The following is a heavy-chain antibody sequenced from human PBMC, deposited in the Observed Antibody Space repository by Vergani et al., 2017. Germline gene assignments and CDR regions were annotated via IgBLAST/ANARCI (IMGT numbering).Heavy chain of an antibody. CDR2: IYYSGST. D-gene: IGHD5-12*01. Sequence: QVQLQESGPGLVKPSETLSLTCTVSGGSISSYYWSWIRQPPGKGLEWIGYIYYSGSTNYNPSLKSRVTISVDTSKNQFSLKLSSVTAADTAVYYCARGGYSGYDPVDYWGQGTLVTVSS. CDR3: ARGGYSGYDPVDY. V-gene: IGHV4-59*01. CDR1: GGSISSYY. J-gene: IGHJ4*02.